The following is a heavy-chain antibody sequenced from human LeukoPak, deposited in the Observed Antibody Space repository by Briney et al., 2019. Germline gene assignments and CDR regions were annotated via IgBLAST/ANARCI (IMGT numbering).Heavy chain of an antibody. CDR3: AKDAQRGFDYSNSLES. D-gene: IGHD4-11*01. V-gene: IGHV3-33*06. J-gene: IGHJ5*01. CDR1: GFTFSHFG. CDR2: IWSDGSNR. Sequence: PGGSLRLSCSTSGFTFSHFGMHWVRQAPGKGLEWVAVIWSDGSNRYYGDSVKGRFTISRDNSENSVYLHMNNLGVEDTAVYYCAKDAQRGFDYSNSLESWGQGTLVIVSS.